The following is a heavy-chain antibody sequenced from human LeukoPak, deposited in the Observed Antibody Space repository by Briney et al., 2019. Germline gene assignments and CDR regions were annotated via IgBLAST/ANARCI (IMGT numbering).Heavy chain of an antibody. CDR1: GGSISSYY. V-gene: IGHV4-59*01. CDR2: IYYSGST. J-gene: IGHJ6*02. CDR3: AREGYSIEHYYYYGMDV. D-gene: IGHD5-18*01. Sequence: SETLSLTCTVSGGSISSYYWSWIRQPPGKGLEWIGDIYYSGSTNYNPSLKSRVTISVDTSKNQFSLKLSSVTAADTAVYYCAREGYSIEHYYYYGMDVWGQGTTVTVSS.